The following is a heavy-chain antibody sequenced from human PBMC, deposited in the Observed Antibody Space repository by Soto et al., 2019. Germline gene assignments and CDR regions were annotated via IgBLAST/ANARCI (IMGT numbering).Heavy chain of an antibody. CDR3: ARALDYYDSSGYAPHFDY. CDR2: IWYDGSNK. J-gene: IGHJ4*02. D-gene: IGHD3-22*01. CDR1: GFTFSSYG. V-gene: IGHV3-33*01. Sequence: PGGSLRLSCAASGFTFSSYGMHWVRQATGKGLEWVAVIWYDGSNKYYADSVKGRFTISRDNSKNTLYLQMNSLRAEDTAVYYCARALDYYDSSGYAPHFDYWGQGTLVTVSS.